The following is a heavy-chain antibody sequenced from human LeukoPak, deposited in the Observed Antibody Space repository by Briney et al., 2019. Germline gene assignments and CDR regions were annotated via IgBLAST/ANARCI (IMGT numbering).Heavy chain of an antibody. D-gene: IGHD3-10*01. Sequence: ASVKVSCKASGYTFTSYGISWVGQAPGQGVEGMGWISAYNGNTNYAQKLQGRVTMTTATSTSTAYMELRSLRSDDTAVYYCARDPRTMVRGVYFDYWGQGTLVTVSS. CDR1: GYTFTSYG. V-gene: IGHV1-18*04. CDR2: ISAYNGNT. CDR3: ARDPRTMVRGVYFDY. J-gene: IGHJ4*02.